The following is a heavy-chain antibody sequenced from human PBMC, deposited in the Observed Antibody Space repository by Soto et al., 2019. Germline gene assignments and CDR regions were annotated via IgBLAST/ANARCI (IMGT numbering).Heavy chain of an antibody. Sequence: QVQLQESGPGLVKPSQTLSLTCTVSGGSISSGDYYWSWIRQHPGKGLEWIGYIYYSGSTYYNPSLKSRVTISVDMSTNQFSLKLSSVTAADTAVYYCARWWSGSRQGFDPWGQGTLVTVSS. V-gene: IGHV4-31*03. CDR3: ARWWSGSRQGFDP. CDR2: IYYSGST. D-gene: IGHD3-3*01. CDR1: GGSISSGDYY. J-gene: IGHJ5*02.